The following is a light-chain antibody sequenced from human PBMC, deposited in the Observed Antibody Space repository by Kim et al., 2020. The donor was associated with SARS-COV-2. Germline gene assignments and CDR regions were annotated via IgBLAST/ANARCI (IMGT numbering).Light chain of an antibody. CDR2: AAS. Sequence: DIQMTQSPSAVSASVGDRVTITCRASQGISSYLAWFQQKPGKVPKRLIMAASSLQRGVPSRFSGSGSGTEFTLTISSLQPEDFATYYCLQHYNYPYTVGQGTKLEI. V-gene: IGKV1-17*03. CDR3: LQHYNYPYT. CDR1: QGISSY. J-gene: IGKJ2*01.